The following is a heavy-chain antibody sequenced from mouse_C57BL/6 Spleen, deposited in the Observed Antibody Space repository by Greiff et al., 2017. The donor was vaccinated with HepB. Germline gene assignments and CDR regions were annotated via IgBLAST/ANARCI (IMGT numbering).Heavy chain of an antibody. CDR1: GYTFTDYN. V-gene: IGHV1-18*01. CDR3: ARNGFYGNYGVDY. CDR2: INPNNGGT. D-gene: IGHD2-1*01. Sequence: VHVKQSGPELVKPGASVKIPCKASGYTFTDYNMDWVKQSHGKSLEWIGDINPNNGGTIYNQKFKGKATLTVDKSSSTAYMELRSLTSEDTAVYYCARNGFYGNYGVDYWGQGTSVTVSS. J-gene: IGHJ4*01.